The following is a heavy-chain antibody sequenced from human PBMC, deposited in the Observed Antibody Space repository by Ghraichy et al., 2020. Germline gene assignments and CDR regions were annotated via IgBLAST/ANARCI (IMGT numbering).Heavy chain of an antibody. D-gene: IGHD1-26*01. J-gene: IGHJ3*02. Sequence: GGSLRLSCAASGFTFSSYWMSWVRQAPGKGLEWVANIKQDGSEKYYVDSVKGRFTISRDNAKNSLYLQMNSLRAEDTAVYYCARDLVVGATSVDAFDIWGQGTMVTVSS. CDR2: IKQDGSEK. CDR3: ARDLVVGATSVDAFDI. CDR1: GFTFSSYW. V-gene: IGHV3-7*01.